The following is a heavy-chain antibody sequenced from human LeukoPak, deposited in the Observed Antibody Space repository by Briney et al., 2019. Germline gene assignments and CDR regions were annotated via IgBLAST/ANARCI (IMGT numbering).Heavy chain of an antibody. J-gene: IGHJ6*03. V-gene: IGHV1-2*02. CDR3: ARGLIDYYYYMDV. CDR2: INPNSGGT. D-gene: IGHD3-16*02. CDR1: GYTFTDYY. Sequence: ASVKVSCKASGYTFTDYYMHWVRQAPGQGLEWMGWINPNSGGTNYAQKFQGRVTMTRDTSISTAYMELSRLRSDDTALYYCARGLIDYYYYMDVWGKGTTVTVSS.